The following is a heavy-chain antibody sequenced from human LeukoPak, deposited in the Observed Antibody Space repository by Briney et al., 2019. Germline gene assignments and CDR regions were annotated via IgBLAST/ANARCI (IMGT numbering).Heavy chain of an antibody. J-gene: IGHJ3*02. V-gene: IGHV4-4*07. D-gene: IGHD6-6*01. Sequence: PSETLSPTCTVSGGSISSYYWSWIRQPAGKGLEWIGRIYTSGSTNYNPSLKSRVTMSVDTSKNQFSLKLSSVTAADTAVYYCATYSSSNAFDIWGQGTMVTVSS. CDR1: GGSISSYY. CDR3: ATYSSSNAFDI. CDR2: IYTSGST.